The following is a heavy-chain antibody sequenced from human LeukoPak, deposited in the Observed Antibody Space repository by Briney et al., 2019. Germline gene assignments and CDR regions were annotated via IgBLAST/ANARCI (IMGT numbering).Heavy chain of an antibody. CDR1: GFTVSSNY. V-gene: IGHV3-66*01. CDR2: IYGGGST. D-gene: IGHD3-3*02. CDR3: ARIWAGAFSYYYYGMDV. J-gene: IGHJ6*02. Sequence: GGSLRLSCAASGFTVSSNYMSWVRQAPGKGLEWVSVIYGGGSTYYADSVKGRFTISRDNSKNTLYLQMNSLRAEDTAVYYCARIWAGAFSYYYYGMDVWGQGTTVTVSS.